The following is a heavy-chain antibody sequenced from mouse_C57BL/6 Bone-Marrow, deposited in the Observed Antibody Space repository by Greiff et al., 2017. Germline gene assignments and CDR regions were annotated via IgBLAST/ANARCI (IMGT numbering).Heavy chain of an antibody. CDR1: GYTFTSYW. D-gene: IGHD2-5*01. CDR2: IDPSDSYT. CDR3: ARDYSNYFYAMDY. V-gene: IGHV1-69*01. J-gene: IGHJ4*01. Sequence: QVQLQQPGAELVMPGASVKLSCTASGYTFTSYWMHWVKQRPGQGLEWIGEIDPSDSYTNYNQQFKGKSTLTVDKSSSTADMQLSSLTSEDSAVYYCARDYSNYFYAMDYWGQGTSVTVSS.